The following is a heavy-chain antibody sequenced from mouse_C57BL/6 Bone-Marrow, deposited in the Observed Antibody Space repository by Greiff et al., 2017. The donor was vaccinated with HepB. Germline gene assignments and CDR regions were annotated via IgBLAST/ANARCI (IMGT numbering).Heavy chain of an antibody. J-gene: IGHJ1*03. D-gene: IGHD1-1*01. CDR1: GYTFTSYW. CDR2: IHPNSGST. V-gene: IGHV1-64*01. Sequence: VQLQQPGAELVKPGASVKLSCKASGYTFTSYWMHWVKQRPGQGLEWIGMIHPNSGSTNYNEKFKSKATLTVDKSTSTAYMQLSSLTSEDSAVYDYARQGIYYYGSSYVCYFDVWGTGTTVTVSA. CDR3: ARQGIYYYGSSYVCYFDV.